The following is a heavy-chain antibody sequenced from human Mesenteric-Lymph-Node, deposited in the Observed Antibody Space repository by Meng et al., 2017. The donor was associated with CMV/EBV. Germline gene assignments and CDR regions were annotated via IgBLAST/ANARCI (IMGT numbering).Heavy chain of an antibody. J-gene: IGHJ4*02. V-gene: IGHV3-11*04. CDR2: ISSSGSTI. D-gene: IGHD3-22*01. CDR1: GFTFSDYY. Sequence: GESLKISCAASGFTFSDYYMSWIRQAPGKGLEWVSYISSSGSTIYYADSVKGRFTISRGNAKNSLYLQMNSLRAEDTAVYYCAGTMIVVPNPPDYWGQGTLVTVSS. CDR3: AGTMIVVPNPPDY.